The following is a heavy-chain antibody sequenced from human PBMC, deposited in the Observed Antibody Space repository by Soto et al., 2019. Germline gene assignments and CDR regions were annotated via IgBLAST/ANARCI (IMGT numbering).Heavy chain of an antibody. J-gene: IGHJ4*02. CDR2: INSDGSST. CDR1: GFTFSSYW. D-gene: IGHD2-15*01. Sequence: GGSLRLSCAASGFTFSSYWMHWVRQAPGKGLVWVSRINSDGSSTSYADSVKGRFTISRDNAKNTLYLQMNSLRAEDTAVYYCARAGIEGANTYCSGGSCYSLRYFDYWGQGTLVTVSS. CDR3: ARAGIEGANTYCSGGSCYSLRYFDY. V-gene: IGHV3-74*01.